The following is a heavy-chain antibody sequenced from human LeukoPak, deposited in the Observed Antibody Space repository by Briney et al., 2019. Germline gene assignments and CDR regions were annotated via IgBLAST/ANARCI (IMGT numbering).Heavy chain of an antibody. V-gene: IGHV3-74*01. CDR2: INSDGSSA. D-gene: IGHD3-22*01. J-gene: IGHJ4*02. CDR3: AIGVVITTAFDN. Sequence: PGGSLRLSCAASGFTFNNYWMHWVRQAPGKGLVWVSGINSDGSSATYADSVKGRFTISRDNAKNTLYLEMKSLRAEDMAVYYCAIGVVITTAFDNWGQGTLVTVSS. CDR1: GFTFNNYW.